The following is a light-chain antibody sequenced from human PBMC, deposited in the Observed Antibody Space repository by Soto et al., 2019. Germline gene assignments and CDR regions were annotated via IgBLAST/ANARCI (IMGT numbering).Light chain of an antibody. J-gene: IGKJ4*01. CDR1: QAMSTY. CDR2: SPS. Sequence: DIQLTQSPSFLSAFVGDTVTITCRASQAMSTYLAWYQQKPGKVPKLLSRSPSTLQSGVPPRFSGGGSGTEFTLTISTLQPDDSGIYYCQQLNGYQLAFGGGTNVEIK. V-gene: IGKV1-9*01. CDR3: QQLNGYQLA.